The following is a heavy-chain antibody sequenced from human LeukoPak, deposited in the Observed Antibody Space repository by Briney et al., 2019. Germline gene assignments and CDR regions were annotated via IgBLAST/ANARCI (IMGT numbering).Heavy chain of an antibody. CDR3: ARGDGAARECAFDI. V-gene: IGHV3-48*01. CDR1: GFTFSSYS. CDR2: ISSSSSTI. D-gene: IGHD6-6*01. Sequence: GGSLRLSCAASGFTFSSYSMNWVRQAPGKGLEWVSYISSSSSTIYYADSVKGRFTISRDNAKNSLYLQMNSLRAEDTAVYYCARGDGAARECAFDIWGQGTMVTVSS. J-gene: IGHJ3*02.